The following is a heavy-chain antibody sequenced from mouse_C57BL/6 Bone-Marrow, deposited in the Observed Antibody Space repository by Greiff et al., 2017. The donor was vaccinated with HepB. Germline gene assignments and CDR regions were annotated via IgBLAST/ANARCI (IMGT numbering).Heavy chain of an antibody. CDR1: GYTFTSYW. CDR3: AIQIFDYDEVAY. D-gene: IGHD2-4*01. J-gene: IGHJ3*01. Sequence: VQLQQPGTELVKPGASVKLSCKASGYTFTSYWMHWVKQRPGQGLEWIGNINPSNGGTNYNEKFKSKATLTVDKSSSTAYMQLSSLTSADSAVYYCAIQIFDYDEVAYWGQGTLVTVSA. CDR2: INPSNGGT. V-gene: IGHV1-53*01.